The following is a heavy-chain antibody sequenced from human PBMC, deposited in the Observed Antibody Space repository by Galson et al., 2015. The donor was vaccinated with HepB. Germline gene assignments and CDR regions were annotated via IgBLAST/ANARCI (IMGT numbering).Heavy chain of an antibody. J-gene: IGHJ6*03. CDR3: ARVIKIVVVVVPKYYYYMDV. V-gene: IGHV1-18*01. CDR2: ISAYNGNT. CDR1: GYTFTRNG. D-gene: IGHD2-15*01. Sequence: SVKVSCKASGYTFTRNGISWVRQAPGQGLEWMGWISAYNGNTNYAQKLQGRVTMTTDTSTSTAYMELRSLRSDDTAVYYCARVIKIVVVVVPKYYYYMDVWGKGTTVTVSS.